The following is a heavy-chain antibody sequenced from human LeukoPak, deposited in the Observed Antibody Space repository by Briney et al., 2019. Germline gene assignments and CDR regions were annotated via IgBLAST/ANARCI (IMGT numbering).Heavy chain of an antibody. J-gene: IGHJ4*02. CDR1: GYTFTSYY. D-gene: IGHD2-21*02. CDR3: ARSVVVTASFDY. V-gene: IGHV1-46*01. CDR2: INPSGGNT. Sequence: ASVTVSCKASGYTFTSYYMHWVRQAPGQGLEWMGIINPSGGNTSYAQKFQGRVTMTRDTSTSTVYMELSSLRSEDTAVYYCARSVVVTASFDYWGQGTLVTVSS.